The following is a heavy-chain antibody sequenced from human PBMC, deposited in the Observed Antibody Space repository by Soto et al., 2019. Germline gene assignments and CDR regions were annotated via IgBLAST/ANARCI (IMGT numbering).Heavy chain of an antibody. D-gene: IGHD3-22*01. Sequence: QVQLVQSGGEVKKPGASVKVSCKASGYTFTTYDLSWVRQAPGQGLEWMGWISAYNGNTNYAQNLQGRVTMTTDTSTSTEYMELRSLRSDDTAVYYCARVIGYYYNMDVWGQGTTVTVSS. CDR2: ISAYNGNT. CDR3: ARVIGYYYNMDV. J-gene: IGHJ6*02. CDR1: GYTFTTYD. V-gene: IGHV1-18*01.